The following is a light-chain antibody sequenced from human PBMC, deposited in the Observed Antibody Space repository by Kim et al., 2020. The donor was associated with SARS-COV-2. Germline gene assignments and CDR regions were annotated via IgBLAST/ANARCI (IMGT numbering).Light chain of an antibody. Sequence: ASVGDRVTITCRASQSISSYLNGYQQKPEKAPKLLIYAASSLQSGVPSRFSGSGSGTDFTLTISSLQPEDFATYYCQQSYRTPRTFGQGTKVDIK. CDR2: AAS. V-gene: IGKV1-39*01. J-gene: IGKJ1*01. CDR3: QQSYRTPRT. CDR1: QSISSY.